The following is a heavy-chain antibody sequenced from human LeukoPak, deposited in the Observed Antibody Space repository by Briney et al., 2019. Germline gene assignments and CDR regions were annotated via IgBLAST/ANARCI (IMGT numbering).Heavy chain of an antibody. CDR2: ISSSSSYI. CDR1: GFTFINYN. CDR3: ARSYSSGFDC. J-gene: IGHJ4*02. V-gene: IGHV3-21*01. D-gene: IGHD6-19*01. Sequence: GGSLRLSCAASGFTFINYNMDWVRQAPGKGLEWVSSISSSSSYIYYADSVKGRFTISRDNAKNSLYLQMNSLRAEDTAPYYCARSYSSGFDCWGQGTLVTVSS.